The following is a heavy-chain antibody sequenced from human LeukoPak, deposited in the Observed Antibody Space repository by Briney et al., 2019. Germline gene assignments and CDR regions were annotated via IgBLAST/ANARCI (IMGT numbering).Heavy chain of an antibody. CDR1: GYSISNGYY. D-gene: IGHD3-10*01. CDR3: ARRTRTTYYYGSGSSHSGWQWPYRVGYYFDY. Sequence: SETLSLTCTVSGYSISNGYYWSWIRQPPGKGLEWLGEINHSGSTNYNPSLKSRVTISVDTSKNQFSLKLSSVTAADTAVYYCARRTRTTYYYGSGSSHSGWQWPYRVGYYFDYWGQGTLVTVSS. V-gene: IGHV4-34*01. CDR2: INHSGST. J-gene: IGHJ4*02.